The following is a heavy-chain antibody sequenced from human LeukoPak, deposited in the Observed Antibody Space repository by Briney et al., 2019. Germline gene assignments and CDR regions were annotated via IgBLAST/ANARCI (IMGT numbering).Heavy chain of an antibody. Sequence: SSETLSLTCTVSGGSIRSYYWSWIRQPPGKGLEWMGYIFYSGSTDSNPSLKSRVTISVDTYKNQFSLKLSSVNAADTAVYYCARTYCSGGSCHFDYWGQGTLVTVSS. J-gene: IGHJ4*02. D-gene: IGHD2-15*01. CDR3: ARTYCSGGSCHFDY. CDR1: GGSIRSYY. V-gene: IGHV4-59*08. CDR2: IFYSGST.